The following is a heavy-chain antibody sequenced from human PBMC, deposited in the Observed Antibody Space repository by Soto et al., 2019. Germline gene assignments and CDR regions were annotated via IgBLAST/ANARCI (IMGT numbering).Heavy chain of an antibody. V-gene: IGHV1-18*01. CDR3: ASTHYDFWSGSVVGMDV. Sequence: QVQLVQSGAEVKKPGASVKVSCKASGYTFTSYGISWVRQAPGQGLEWMGWISAYNGNTNYTQKLQGRVTMTTDTSTSTAYMELRSLRSDDTAVYYCASTHYDFWSGSVVGMDVWGQGTTVTVSS. CDR2: ISAYNGNT. D-gene: IGHD3-3*01. CDR1: GYTFTSYG. J-gene: IGHJ6*02.